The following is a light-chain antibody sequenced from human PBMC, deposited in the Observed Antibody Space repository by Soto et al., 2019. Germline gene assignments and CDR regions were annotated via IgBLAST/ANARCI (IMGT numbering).Light chain of an antibody. CDR3: TTWDDSLNGPV. Sequence: QSVLTQPPSASGTPGQRVTISCSGSSSNIGINTVNWYQHLPGTAPKVLIYSNNRRPSGVPDRFSGSKSGTSASLAISGLQSDDEADYYCTTWDDSLNGPVFGGGTKLTVL. CDR1: SSNIGINT. V-gene: IGLV1-44*01. CDR2: SNN. J-gene: IGLJ3*02.